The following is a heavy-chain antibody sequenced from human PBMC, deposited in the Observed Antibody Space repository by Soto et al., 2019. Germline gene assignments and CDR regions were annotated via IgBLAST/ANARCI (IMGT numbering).Heavy chain of an antibody. CDR2: IKPDGSDK. CDR1: GFTFSSLW. V-gene: IGHV3-7*01. J-gene: IGHJ4*02. Sequence: EVQLVESGGGLVLPGGSLRLSCAASGFTFSSLWMSWVRQAPGKGLEWVANIKPDGSDKYYVDSVRGRFTISRDNARNSLYLQMNNLRGDDAAVYYCTRAGGSYYFDFWGQGTLVTVSA. CDR3: TRAGGSYYFDF. D-gene: IGHD3-10*01.